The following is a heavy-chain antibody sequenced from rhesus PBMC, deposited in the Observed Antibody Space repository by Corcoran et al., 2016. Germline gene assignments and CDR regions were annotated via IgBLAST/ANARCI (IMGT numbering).Heavy chain of an antibody. Sequence: QVQLQESGPGLVKPSETLSLTCAASGGSISDSYYWNWIRQPPGKGLEWIGNIYGAATYYNPSLQSRVTISKDTSKSQLFLILSSVTAADTAVYYCSRRYYGDYWGQGVLVTVSS. J-gene: IGHJ4*01. D-gene: IGHD3-28*01. CDR2: IYGAAT. CDR3: SRRYYGDY. CDR1: GGSISDSYY. V-gene: IGHV4S9*01.